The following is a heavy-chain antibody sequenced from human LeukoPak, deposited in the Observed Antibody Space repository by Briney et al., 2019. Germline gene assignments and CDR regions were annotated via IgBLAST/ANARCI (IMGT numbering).Heavy chain of an antibody. J-gene: IGHJ4*02. CDR3: TTDNTGDDDFWSDDY. Sequence: GGALRLSCAASGFTFSNTWMSWGRQAPGKGLEWVCRIKIKTDGGTADYAAPVKGRFTISRDDSKNTLYLQMNSLKTEDTAVYYCTTDNTGDDDFWSDDYWGQGTLVTVSS. D-gene: IGHD3-3*01. V-gene: IGHV3-15*01. CDR1: GFTFSNTW. CDR2: IKIKTDGGTA.